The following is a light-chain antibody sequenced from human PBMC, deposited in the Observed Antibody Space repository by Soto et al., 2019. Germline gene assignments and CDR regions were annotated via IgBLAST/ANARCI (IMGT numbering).Light chain of an antibody. CDR2: GAS. J-gene: IGKJ1*01. CDR1: QRIATW. Sequence: DIPLTQSPSTLSASVGDRVTITCRASQRIATWLAWYQHQPGSAPKLLIYGASTLQSGVPSRFSGSGSGADFTLTIDNLQPEDFATYYCQQYHLYWTFGPGTKVEI. V-gene: IGKV1-5*01. CDR3: QQYHLYWT.